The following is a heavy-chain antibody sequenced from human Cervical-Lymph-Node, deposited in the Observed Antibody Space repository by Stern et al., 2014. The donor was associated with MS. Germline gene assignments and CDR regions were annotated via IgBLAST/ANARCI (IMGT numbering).Heavy chain of an antibody. CDR3: AREGKIGAAGYFDY. Sequence: VQLVESGGGVVLSGRSLRLSCAASGFTFSSYAMHWVRQAPGKGLQWLTFISYNGFNIYYADSVKGRFTISRDNSKNTLYLQMNSLRTEDTAVYYCAREGKIGAAGYFDYWGQGTLVTVSS. V-gene: IGHV3-30-3*01. CDR2: ISYNGFNI. CDR1: GFTFSSYA. J-gene: IGHJ4*02. D-gene: IGHD6-13*01.